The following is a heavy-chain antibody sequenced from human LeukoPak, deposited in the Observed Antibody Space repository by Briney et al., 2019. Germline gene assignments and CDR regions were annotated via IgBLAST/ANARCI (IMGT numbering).Heavy chain of an antibody. J-gene: IGHJ4*02. V-gene: IGHV3-23*01. Sequence: GGSLRLSCAASGFTFSSYAMSWVRQAPGKGLEWVSAISGSGGSTYYADSVKGRFTISRDNSKNTLYLQMNSLRAEGTAVYYCAKDRYYYGSGSYYGGFDYWGQGTLVTVSS. CDR2: ISGSGGST. CDR3: AKDRYYYGSGSYYGGFDY. CDR1: GFTFSSYA. D-gene: IGHD3-10*01.